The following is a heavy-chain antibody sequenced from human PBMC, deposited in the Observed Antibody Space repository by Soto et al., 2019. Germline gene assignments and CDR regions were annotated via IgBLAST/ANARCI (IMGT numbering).Heavy chain of an antibody. Sequence: GGSLRLSCTASGFTFNKYAMSWVRQAPGKGLEWVSAITDSGAASYYADSVKGRFTISRDNSKNMVYLQVNSLRAEDTAVYYCAKSYGDGYYFDYWGQGTLVTVSS. V-gene: IGHV3-23*01. CDR2: ITDSGAAS. D-gene: IGHD4-17*01. CDR1: GFTFNKYA. CDR3: AKSYGDGYYFDY. J-gene: IGHJ4*02.